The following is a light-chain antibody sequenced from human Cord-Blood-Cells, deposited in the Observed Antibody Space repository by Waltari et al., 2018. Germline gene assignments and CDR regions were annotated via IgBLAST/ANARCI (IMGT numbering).Light chain of an antibody. CDR3: SSYTSSSTLDV. CDR2: EVS. CDR1: SSDVGGYNY. V-gene: IGLV2-14*01. Sequence: QSALTQPASVSGSPGQSITISCTGTSSDVGGYNYVSWYQQHPGKAPKLILYEVSNRPSGVSNRFSGSKSGNTASLTISGLQAEDEADYYCSSYTSSSTLDVFGTGTKVTVL. J-gene: IGLJ1*01.